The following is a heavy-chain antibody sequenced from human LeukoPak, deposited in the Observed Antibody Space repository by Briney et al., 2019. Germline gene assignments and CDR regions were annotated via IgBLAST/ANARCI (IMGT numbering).Heavy chain of an antibody. CDR3: ARSAVGTSCCTAVDY. CDR1: GFTFKIYS. J-gene: IGHJ4*02. D-gene: IGHD1-26*01. CDR2: ISTSSSHV. Sequence: GGSLRLSCAASGFTFKIYSMNWVRQAPGKGLEWVSSISTSSSHVYYADSVKGRFTISRNNAKNTLYLQMNSLRAEDTAEYYCARSAVGTSCCTAVDYWGQGTLVTVSS. V-gene: IGHV3-21*04.